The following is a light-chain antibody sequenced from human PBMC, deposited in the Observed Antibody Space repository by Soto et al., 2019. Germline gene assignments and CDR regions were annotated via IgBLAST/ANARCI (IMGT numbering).Light chain of an antibody. CDR2: DVY. V-gene: IGLV2-11*01. CDR1: SSDVGAYVY. Sequence: QSALTQPRSVSGSPGQSVTISCTGTSSDVGAYVYVSWYQNQPGSAPKLIICDVYKRPSGVPDRFSGSKSGDTASLTISGLQADDEADYYCCSYAGTYTYVFGTGTKLTVL. J-gene: IGLJ1*01. CDR3: CSYAGTYTYV.